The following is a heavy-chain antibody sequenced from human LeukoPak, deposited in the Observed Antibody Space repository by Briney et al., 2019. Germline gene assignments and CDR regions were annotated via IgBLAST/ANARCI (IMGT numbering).Heavy chain of an antibody. CDR2: IYSGGST. D-gene: IGHD2-8*01. CDR3: ARAQWGVYFDY. Sequence: GGSLRLSCAASGFTVSSNYMSWVHQAPGKGLEWVSVIYSGGSTYYADSVKGRFTISRDNSKNTLYLQMNSLRAEDTAVYYCARAQWGVYFDYWGQGTLVTVSS. J-gene: IGHJ4*02. CDR1: GFTVSSNY. V-gene: IGHV3-53*01.